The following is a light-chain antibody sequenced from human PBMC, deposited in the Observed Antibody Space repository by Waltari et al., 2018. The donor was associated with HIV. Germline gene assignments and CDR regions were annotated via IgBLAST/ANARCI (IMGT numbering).Light chain of an antibody. CDR3: QQSSLLPRT. V-gene: IGKV1-39*01. Sequence: DFQMAQSPSSLSASVGDRVTLSCRTSQAIGANLNWYQRKSGKAPTLLLYTASILHTNVSSRFSGGGSGTNFTLTINRLQPDDSATYYCQQSSLLPRTFGRGTRVE. J-gene: IGKJ4*02. CDR1: QAIGAN. CDR2: TAS.